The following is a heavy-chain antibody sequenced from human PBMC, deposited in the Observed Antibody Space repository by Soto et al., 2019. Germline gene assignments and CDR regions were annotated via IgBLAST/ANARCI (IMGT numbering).Heavy chain of an antibody. CDR3: ARSLGYCSGGSCYSGPFDY. V-gene: IGHV4-31*03. CDR1: GGSISSGGYY. Sequence: SETLSLTCTVSGGSISSGGYYWSWIRQHPGKGLEWIGYIYYSGSTYYNPSLKSRVTISVDTSKNQFSLKLSSVTAADTAAYYCARSLGYCSGGSCYSGPFDYWGQGTLVTVSS. CDR2: IYYSGST. D-gene: IGHD2-15*01. J-gene: IGHJ4*02.